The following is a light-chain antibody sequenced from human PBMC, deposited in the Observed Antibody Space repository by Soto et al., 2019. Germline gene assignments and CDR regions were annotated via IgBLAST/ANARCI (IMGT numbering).Light chain of an antibody. CDR2: GAS. CDR3: QQFGSPPEYT. CDR1: QSVSSSQ. J-gene: IGKJ2*01. Sequence: EIVLTQSPGTLSLSPGERATLSCRASQSVSSSQLAWYQQKPGQAPGLLIYGASTTATGIPDRFSGGGSGTDFTLTISRLEPEDFAVYYCQQFGSPPEYTFGQGTKLEVK. V-gene: IGKV3-20*01.